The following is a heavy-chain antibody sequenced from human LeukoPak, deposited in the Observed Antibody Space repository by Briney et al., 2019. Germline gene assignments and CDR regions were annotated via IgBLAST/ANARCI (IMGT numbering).Heavy chain of an antibody. CDR2: IYSSGIT. J-gene: IGHJ4*02. CDR3: ARSYSNYVMGYSS. V-gene: IGHV4-30-4*08. Sequence: SQTLSLTCTVSGGSISSGDYYWNWIRQPPGKGLEWIGYIYSSGITYYNPSLKSRVIISVETSKNQFSLKLSSVTAADTAVYYCARSYSNYVMGYSSWGQGTLVTVSS. D-gene: IGHD4-11*01. CDR1: GGSISSGDYY.